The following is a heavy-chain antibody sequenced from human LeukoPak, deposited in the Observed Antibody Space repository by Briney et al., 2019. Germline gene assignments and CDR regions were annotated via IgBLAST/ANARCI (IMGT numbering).Heavy chain of an antibody. CDR2: IYHTGST. CDR3: VTYCGGDCYRAFDY. Sequence: SETLSLTCAVSGYSISSGYYWGCIRQPPGKGLEWIGTIYHTGSTYYNPSLKSRVTISVDTSKNQFSLKQSSVTAADTAVYYCVTYCGGDCYRAFDYWGQGTLVTVSS. D-gene: IGHD2-21*02. J-gene: IGHJ4*02. V-gene: IGHV4-38-2*01. CDR1: GYSISSGYY.